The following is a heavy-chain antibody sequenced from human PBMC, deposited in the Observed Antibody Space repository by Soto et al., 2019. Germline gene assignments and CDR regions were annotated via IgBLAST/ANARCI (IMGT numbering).Heavy chain of an antibody. D-gene: IGHD4-17*01. CDR3: ARGPSKQTTPRYAPSAFEI. Sequence: ASVKVSCKASGYTFTSYYMHWVRQAPGQGLEWMGIINPSGGSTSYAQKFQGRVTMTRDTSTSTVYMELSSLRSEDTAVYYCARGPSKQTTPRYAPSAFEIWGKGTMVTVS. J-gene: IGHJ3*02. CDR1: GYTFTSYY. V-gene: IGHV1-46*03. CDR2: INPSGGST.